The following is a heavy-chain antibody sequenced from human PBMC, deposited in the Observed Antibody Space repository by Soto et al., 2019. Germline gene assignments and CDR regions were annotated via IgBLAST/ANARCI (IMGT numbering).Heavy chain of an antibody. Sequence: LRLSCAASGFTVSSNYMSWVRQAPGKGLEWVSVIYSGGSTYYADSVKGRFTISRDNSKNTLYLQMNSLRAEDTAVYYCAVDTAMVGYYYYGMDVWGQGTTVTVSS. V-gene: IGHV3-53*01. D-gene: IGHD5-18*01. CDR3: AVDTAMVGYYYYGMDV. J-gene: IGHJ6*02. CDR1: GFTVSSNY. CDR2: IYSGGST.